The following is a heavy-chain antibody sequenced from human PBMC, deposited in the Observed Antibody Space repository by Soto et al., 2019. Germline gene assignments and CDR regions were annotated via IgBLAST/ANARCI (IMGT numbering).Heavy chain of an antibody. CDR2: ISVNGDTI. D-gene: IGHD4-17*01. V-gene: IGHV3-9*01. J-gene: IGHJ4*02. Sequence: PGGSLRLSCVASGFTVDDYAMHWVRQAPGKGLEWVSGISVNGDTIDYADSVKGRFTISRDNAKNSLFLQMNSLRPEDTALYYCAKDMKWGGMTTIHYFDSWGQGT. CDR3: AKDMKWGGMTTIHYFDS. CDR1: GFTVDDYA.